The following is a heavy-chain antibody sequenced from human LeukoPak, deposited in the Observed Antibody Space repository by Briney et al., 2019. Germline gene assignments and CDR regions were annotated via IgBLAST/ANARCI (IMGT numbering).Heavy chain of an antibody. D-gene: IGHD5-24*01. CDR1: GGSISSSSYY. Sequence: SETLSLTCTVSGGSISSSSYYWGWIRQPPGKGLEWIGSIHYSGSTYYNPSLKSRVTISVDTSKNQFSLKLSSVTAADTAVYHCARGRRDGYTLYYMDVWGKGTKVTVSS. J-gene: IGHJ6*03. CDR3: ARGRRDGYTLYYMDV. V-gene: IGHV4-39*07. CDR2: IHYSGST.